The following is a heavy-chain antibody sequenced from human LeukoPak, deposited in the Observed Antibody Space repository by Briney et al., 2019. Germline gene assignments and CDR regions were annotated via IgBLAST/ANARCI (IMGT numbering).Heavy chain of an antibody. V-gene: IGHV3-23*01. Sequence: GGSLRLSCAAAGFTFSHYGMSWVRQAPGKGLEWVSSVSGSGNETYYADSVKGRFTISRDNSKNTLYLQMNSLRAGDTAVYYCAKGSKLVVITRDHYMAVWGKGTTVTISS. CDR1: GFTFSHYG. J-gene: IGHJ6*03. D-gene: IGHD3-22*01. CDR3: AKGSKLVVITRDHYMAV. CDR2: VSGSGNET.